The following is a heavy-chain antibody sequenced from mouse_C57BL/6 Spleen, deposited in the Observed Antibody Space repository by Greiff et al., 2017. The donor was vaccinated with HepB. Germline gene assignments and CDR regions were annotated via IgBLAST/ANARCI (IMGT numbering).Heavy chain of an antibody. CDR1: GYTFTSYW. CDR2: IYPGSGST. J-gene: IGHJ2*01. D-gene: IGHD2-2*01. Sequence: QVQLQQPGAELVKPGASVKMSCKASGYTFTSYWITWVKQRPGQGLEWIGDIYPGSGSTNYNEKFKSKATLTVDTSSSTAYMQLSSLTSEDSAVYYGARKATMVTTVDYWGQGTTLTVSS. V-gene: IGHV1-55*01. CDR3: ARKATMVTTVDY.